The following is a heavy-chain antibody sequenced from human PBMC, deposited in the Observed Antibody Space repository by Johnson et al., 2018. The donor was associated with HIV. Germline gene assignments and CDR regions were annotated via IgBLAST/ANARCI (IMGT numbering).Heavy chain of an antibody. CDR1: GFTFSRFA. Sequence: QVQLVESGGGVVQSGRSLRLSCAASGFTFSRFAMHWVRQAPGKGLEWVAVISYDGNNKYYTDSVKGRFTISRDNSKNTLYLQMNSLRPEDTAVYYCARDSSNSFRFEMYAFDIWGQGTMVTVSS. J-gene: IGHJ3*02. V-gene: IGHV3-30-3*01. D-gene: IGHD6-6*01. CDR3: ARDSSNSFRFEMYAFDI. CDR2: ISYDGNNK.